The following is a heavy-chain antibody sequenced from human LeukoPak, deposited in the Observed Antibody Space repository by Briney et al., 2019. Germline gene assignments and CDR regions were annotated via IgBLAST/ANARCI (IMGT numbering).Heavy chain of an antibody. J-gene: IGHJ4*02. CDR1: GYSFSSYW. CDR2: IYPGDSDT. Sequence: GESLKISCKGIGYSFSSYWIGWVRQMPGKGLEWMGIIYPGDSDTRYSPSFQGQVTISADKSISTAYLQWGSLKASDTAMYYCARQDRVYCFDYWGQGTLVTVSS. CDR3: ARQDRVYCFDY. V-gene: IGHV5-51*01.